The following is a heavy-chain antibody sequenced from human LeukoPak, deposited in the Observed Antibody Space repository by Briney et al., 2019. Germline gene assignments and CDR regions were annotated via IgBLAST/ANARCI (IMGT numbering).Heavy chain of an antibody. CDR1: GFTFSSYA. Sequence: GGSLRLSCAASGFTFSSYAMSCIRQAPGKGLEWVSAISGSGGSTYYADSVKGRFTISRDNSKNTLYLQMNSLRAEDTAVHYCASARTFGGVIVKAPFDYWGQGALVTVSS. CDR3: ASARTFGGVIVKAPFDY. D-gene: IGHD3-16*02. CDR2: ISGSGGST. V-gene: IGHV3-23*01. J-gene: IGHJ4*02.